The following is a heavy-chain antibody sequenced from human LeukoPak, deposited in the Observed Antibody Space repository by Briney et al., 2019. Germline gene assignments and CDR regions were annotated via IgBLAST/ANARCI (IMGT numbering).Heavy chain of an antibody. V-gene: IGHV1-18*01. J-gene: IGHJ4*02. D-gene: IGHD5-12*01. CDR1: GYTFTSYG. Sequence: GASVKVSCKASGYTFTSYGISWVRQAPGQGLEWMGLISTYNGNTNYAQKLRGRVTMTTDTSTSTAYMELRSLRSDDTAFYYCAREGGDIVAPRYYFDYWGQGTLVTVSS. CDR2: ISTYNGNT. CDR3: AREGGDIVAPRYYFDY.